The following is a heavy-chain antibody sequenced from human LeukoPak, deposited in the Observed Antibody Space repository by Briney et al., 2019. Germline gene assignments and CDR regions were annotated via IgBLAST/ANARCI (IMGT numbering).Heavy chain of an antibody. CDR1: GGSFSSTSYY. CDR2: VYQNGNT. V-gene: IGHV4-39*07. CDR3: ARNFYASSGYYLDDFYFDF. J-gene: IGHJ4*02. D-gene: IGHD3-22*01. Sequence: SETLSLTCTVSGGSFSSTSYYWGWLRQPPGKGLEYIGSVYQNGNTYNNPSLKSRVTISVDTSRNQFSLKLTSVTAADTALYYCARNFYASSGYYLDDFYFDFWGQGTLVTVSS.